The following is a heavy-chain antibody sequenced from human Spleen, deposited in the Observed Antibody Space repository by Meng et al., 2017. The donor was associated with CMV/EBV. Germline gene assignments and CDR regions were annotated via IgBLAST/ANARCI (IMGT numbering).Heavy chain of an antibody. D-gene: IGHD3-22*01. CDR3: ARDSTMVVGKSAFDI. J-gene: IGHJ3*02. CDR1: GGSITSVDYY. Sequence: GSLRLSCTVSGGSITSVDYYWSWIRQPPGKGLEWIGCLYYSGSTNYNPSLKSRVTISVVTSKNQFSLKLSSLTAADTAMYYCARDSTMVVGKSAFDIWGQGTMVTVSS. CDR2: LYYSGST. V-gene: IGHV4-61*08.